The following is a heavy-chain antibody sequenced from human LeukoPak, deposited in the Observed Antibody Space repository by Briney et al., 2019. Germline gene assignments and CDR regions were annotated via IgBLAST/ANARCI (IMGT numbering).Heavy chain of an antibody. CDR3: SRHVVTLVRGVNNRKEDRFDP. CDR2: INTDSGGT. CDR1: GYSFNTYY. Sequence: ASVNVSCKASGYSFNTYYMNWVRQAPGQGLEWLGWINTDSGGTNYAQRFLGRVTMTRDKANSTAYLELSGLRSDDTAVYYCSRHVVTLVRGVNNRKEDRFDPWGQGTLVSVSS. J-gene: IGHJ5*02. V-gene: IGHV1-2*02. D-gene: IGHD3-10*01.